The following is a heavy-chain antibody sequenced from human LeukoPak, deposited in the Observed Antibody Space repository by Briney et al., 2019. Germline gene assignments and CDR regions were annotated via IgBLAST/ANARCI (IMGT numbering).Heavy chain of an antibody. D-gene: IGHD3-22*01. Sequence: PGGSLRLSCAASGFTFSSYAMSWVRQAPGKGLEWVAVISYDGSNKYYADSVKGRFTTSRDNSKNTLYLRMNSLRAEDTAVYYCARVASSGYYELDYWGQGTLVTVSS. V-gene: IGHV3-30-3*01. CDR2: ISYDGSNK. CDR3: ARVASSGYYELDY. J-gene: IGHJ4*02. CDR1: GFTFSSYA.